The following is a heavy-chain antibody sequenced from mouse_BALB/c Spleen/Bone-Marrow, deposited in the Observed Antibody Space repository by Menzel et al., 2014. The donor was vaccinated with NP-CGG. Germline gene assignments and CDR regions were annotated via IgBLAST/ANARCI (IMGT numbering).Heavy chain of an antibody. Sequence: VQLQQSGPSLVKPSQTLFLTCSVTGDSITSSYWNWIRKFPGNKLEYMGYISYSGSTYYNPSLKSRISITRDTSKNQYYLQLKSVTTEDTATYYCARFGYDYALDYWGQGTSVTVSS. CDR1: GDSITSSY. J-gene: IGHJ4*01. V-gene: IGHV3-8*02. CDR2: ISYSGST. D-gene: IGHD2-2*01. CDR3: ARFGYDYALDY.